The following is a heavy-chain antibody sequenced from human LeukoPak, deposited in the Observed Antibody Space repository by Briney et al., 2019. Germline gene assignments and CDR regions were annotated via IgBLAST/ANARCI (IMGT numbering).Heavy chain of an antibody. V-gene: IGHV4-61*02. CDR2: IYTYGST. CDR3: ARDGALATDY. Sequence: SQTLSLTCTVPVCSISSGSYYWSWIQQPAVKGLEWIGRIYTYGSTTYNPSLTSRVTISLVPSKNQFSLRLSSVTAADTAVYYCARDGALATDYWGQGTLVTVSS. D-gene: IGHD6-13*01. CDR1: VCSISSGSYY. J-gene: IGHJ4*02.